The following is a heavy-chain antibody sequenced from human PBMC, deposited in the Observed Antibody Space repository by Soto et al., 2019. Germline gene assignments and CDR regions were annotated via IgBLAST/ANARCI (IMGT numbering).Heavy chain of an antibody. J-gene: IGHJ6*02. CDR2: ISAYNGNT. CDR1: GYTFTSYG. V-gene: IGHV1-18*01. D-gene: IGHD2-2*02. Sequence: QVQLVQSGAEVKKPGASVKVSCKASGYTFTSYGISWVRQAPGQGLEWMGWISAYNGNTNYAQKLQGRVTMTTDTSTSTAYMELRSLRSDDTAVYYCARYKSWSTSCYTMCYYYGMDVWGQGTTVTVSS. CDR3: ARYKSWSTSCYTMCYYYGMDV.